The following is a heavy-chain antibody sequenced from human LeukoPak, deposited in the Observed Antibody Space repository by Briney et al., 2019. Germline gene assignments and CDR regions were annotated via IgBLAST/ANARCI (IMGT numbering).Heavy chain of an antibody. CDR2: IYTGGNT. J-gene: IGHJ6*02. Sequence: GGSLRLSCAASGFTVSSNYMNWVRQAPGKGLEWVSLIYTGGNTFYADSVKGRFTISRDISKNTLYLQMNSLRAEDTAVYYCAREDGSGSYPGYYYGMDVWGQGTTVTVSS. V-gene: IGHV3-53*01. CDR3: AREDGSGSYPGYYYGMDV. CDR1: GFTVSSNY. D-gene: IGHD3-10*01.